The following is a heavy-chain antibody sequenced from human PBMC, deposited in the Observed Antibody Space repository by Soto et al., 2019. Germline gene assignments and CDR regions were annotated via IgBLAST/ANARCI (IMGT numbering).Heavy chain of an antibody. CDR3: AKDRGSYYPFDY. D-gene: IGHD1-26*01. CDR2: ISGSGGST. J-gene: IGHJ4*02. V-gene: IGHV3-23*01. CDR1: GFTFSSYA. Sequence: GGSLRLSCAASGFTFSSYALSWVRQAPGKGLEWVSAISGSGGSTYYADSVKGRFTISRDNSKSTLYLQMNSLRAEDTAVYYCAKDRGSYYPFDYWGQGTLVTVSS.